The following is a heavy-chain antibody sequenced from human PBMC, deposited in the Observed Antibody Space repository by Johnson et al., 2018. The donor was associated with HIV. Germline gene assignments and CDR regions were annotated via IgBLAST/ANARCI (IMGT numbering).Heavy chain of an antibody. D-gene: IGHD5-24*01. CDR2: ISWNSGSI. CDR1: GFTFDDYG. J-gene: IGHJ3*02. V-gene: IGHV3-20*04. CDR3: AREWLYGFDI. Sequence: VQLVESGGGVVRPGGSLRLSCAASGFTFDDYGMSWVRQAPGKGLEWVSGISWNSGSIGYADSVKGRFTISRDNSKNTLYLQMNRLRAEDTAVYYCAREWLYGFDIWGQGTLVTVSS.